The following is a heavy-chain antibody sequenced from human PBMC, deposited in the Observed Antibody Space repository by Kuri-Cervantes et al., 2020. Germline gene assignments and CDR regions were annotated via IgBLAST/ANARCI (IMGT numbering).Heavy chain of an antibody. D-gene: IGHD6-19*01. Sequence: ASVKVSCKASGYTFTCYDINWVRQATGQGLEWMGWMNPNSGNTGYAQKFQGRVTMTRNTSISTAYMELSSLRSEDTAVYYCARGSYSSGWSPHTYWYFDLWGRGTLVTVSS. CDR2: MNPNSGNT. J-gene: IGHJ2*01. CDR3: ARGSYSSGWSPHTYWYFDL. CDR1: GYTFTCYD. V-gene: IGHV1-8*01.